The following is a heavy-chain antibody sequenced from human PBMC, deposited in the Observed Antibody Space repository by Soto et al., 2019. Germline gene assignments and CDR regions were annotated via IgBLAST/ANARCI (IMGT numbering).Heavy chain of an antibody. CDR1: WYSIISSDW. Sequence: SETLCLRRGVAWYSIISSDWRGWIRQPPGKGLEWIGYIYYSGTTYYNPSLKSRVTMSVDRSKNQFSLKLSSVTAADTAVYYCATPILPDYYGSGRFRDYWGQGTLVTVSS. CDR3: ATPILPDYYGSGRFRDY. J-gene: IGHJ4*02. V-gene: IGHV4-28*01. D-gene: IGHD3-10*01. CDR2: IYYSGTT.